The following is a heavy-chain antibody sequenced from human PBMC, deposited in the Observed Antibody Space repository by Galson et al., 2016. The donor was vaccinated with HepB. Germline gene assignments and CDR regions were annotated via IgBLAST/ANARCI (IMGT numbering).Heavy chain of an antibody. Sequence: SLRLSCAASGFTFSIYGMHWVRQAPGKGLEWVAVISYDGSNIYYADSVKGRFTISRDNSKNTLYLQMNSLRAEDTAVYYCCVDTAMDYVFDYWGQGTLVTVSS. J-gene: IGHJ4*02. V-gene: IGHV3-30*12. CDR1: GFTFSIYG. D-gene: IGHD5-18*01. CDR2: ISYDGSNI. CDR3: CVDTAMDYVFDY.